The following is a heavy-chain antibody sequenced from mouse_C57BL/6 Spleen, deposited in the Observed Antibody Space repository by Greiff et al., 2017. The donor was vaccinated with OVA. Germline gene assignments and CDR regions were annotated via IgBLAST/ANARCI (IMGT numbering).Heavy chain of an antibody. D-gene: IGHD2-4*01. V-gene: IGHV1-55*01. CDR3: ARSYDYADYYAMDY. CDR2: IYPGSGST. CDR1: GYTFTSYW. Sequence: VQLQQSGAELVKPGASVKMSCKASGYTFTSYWITWVKQRPGQGLEWIGDIYPGSGSTNYNEKFKSKATLTVDTSSSTAYMQLSSLTSEDSAVYYCARSYDYADYYAMDYWGQGTSVTVSS. J-gene: IGHJ4*01.